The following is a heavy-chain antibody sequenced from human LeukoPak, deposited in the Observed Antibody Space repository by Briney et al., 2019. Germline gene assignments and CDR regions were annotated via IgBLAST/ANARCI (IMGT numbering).Heavy chain of an antibody. J-gene: IGHJ4*02. Sequence: GESLRLSCAASGFTFSSYWMSWVRQAPGKGLEWVANIKQDGSEKYYVDSVKGRFTISRDNAKNSLYLQMNSLRAEDTAVYYCAKDPRVVVITTFDYWGQGTLVTVSS. CDR1: GFTFSSYW. CDR2: IKQDGSEK. D-gene: IGHD3-22*01. CDR3: AKDPRVVVITTFDY. V-gene: IGHV3-7*03.